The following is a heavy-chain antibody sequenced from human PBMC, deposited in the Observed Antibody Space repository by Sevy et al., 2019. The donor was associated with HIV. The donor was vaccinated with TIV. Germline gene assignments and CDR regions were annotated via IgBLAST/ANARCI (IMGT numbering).Heavy chain of an antibody. J-gene: IGHJ4*02. CDR3: VEDKNDYGWFYFES. Sequence: SETLSLTCAVSHYSIRSAYQWGWLRQSPGKGLEWIGSIYPRGSAFYNPSLKSRLSISVNMSKNQFSLNLSYVTAGDTAVYFCVEDKNDYGWFYFESWGPGTLVTVSS. D-gene: IGHD4-17*01. V-gene: IGHV4-38-2*01. CDR1: HYSIRSAYQ. CDR2: IYPRGSA.